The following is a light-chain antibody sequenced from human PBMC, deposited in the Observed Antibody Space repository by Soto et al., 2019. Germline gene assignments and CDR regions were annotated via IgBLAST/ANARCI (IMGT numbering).Light chain of an antibody. J-gene: IGLJ1*01. Sequence: QSSMTQSPSASGSPVQSVTISCTGTSSDIGGYNSFTWYQQHPGKDPKVRIYDVTKRPSGVPDRLSGSKSGNKASLNVSALPAEDEADYYCGSFTQGXNLDVGTGTKVXV. CDR3: GSFTQGXNLD. CDR1: SSDIGGYNS. V-gene: IGLV2-8*01. CDR2: DVT.